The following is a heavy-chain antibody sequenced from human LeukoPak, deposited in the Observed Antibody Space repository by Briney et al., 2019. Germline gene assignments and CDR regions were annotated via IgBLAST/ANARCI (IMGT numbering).Heavy chain of an antibody. J-gene: IGHJ4*02. D-gene: IGHD5-12*01. Sequence: PGGSLRLSCAASGFTFSSYWMSWVRQAPGKGLEWVANIKQDGSEKYYVDSAKGRFTISRDNAKNSLYLQMNSLRAEDTAVYYCAGDRGGWLRFFEPVFDYWGQGTLVTVSS. CDR3: AGDRGGWLRFFEPVFDY. CDR1: GFTFSSYW. CDR2: IKQDGSEK. V-gene: IGHV3-7*01.